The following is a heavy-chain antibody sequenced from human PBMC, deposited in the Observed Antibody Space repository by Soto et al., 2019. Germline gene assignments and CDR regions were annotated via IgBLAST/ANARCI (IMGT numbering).Heavy chain of an antibody. CDR2: TYYRSKWYN. J-gene: IGHJ5*02. D-gene: IGHD3-3*01. V-gene: IGHV6-1*01. Sequence: PSQTLSLSCAISGDSVSRNSAAWNWNRQSPSRGLEWLGRTYYRSKWYNDYAVSVKSRITINPDTSKNQFSLKLRSVTAADTAVYYCVREGLTMYAVLTPSFDPWGQGTLVTVSS. CDR1: GDSVSRNSAA. CDR3: VREGLTMYAVLTPSFDP.